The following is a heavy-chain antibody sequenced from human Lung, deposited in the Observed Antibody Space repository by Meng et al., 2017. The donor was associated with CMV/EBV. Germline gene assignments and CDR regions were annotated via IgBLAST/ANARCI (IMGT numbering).Heavy chain of an antibody. V-gene: IGHV4-4*02. CDR3: ARVGAYCGGDCYHPR. CDR1: GGSLSSRNW. D-gene: IGHD2-21*02. Sequence: QVQLQESGPGLGKPSGALSLTCAVSGGSLSSRNWWRWVRQPPGKGLEWIGEIYHSGSTSYTPSLKSRVTISVDESKNQFSLRLSSVTAADTAVYYCARVGAYCGGDCYHPRWGQGTLVTVSS. CDR2: IYHSGST. J-gene: IGHJ4*02.